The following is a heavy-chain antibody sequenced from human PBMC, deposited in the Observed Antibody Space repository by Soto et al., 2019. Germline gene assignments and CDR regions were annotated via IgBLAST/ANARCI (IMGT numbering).Heavy chain of an antibody. CDR3: EVIRISCCGSSGPTADY. J-gene: IGHJ4*02. V-gene: IGHV1-69*12. CDR1: GGTLTKNA. D-gene: IGHD2-15*01. Sequence: QGQLVQSGAEVKEPGSSVRVSCKTSGGTLTKNAISWVRQTPGQGLEWMGGLIPIFGTPTYTQKFQGRVTITEDESTNTVRLDLTSLRSEDTVFYYCEVIRISCCGSSGPTADYWGQGPRVNVSS. CDR2: LIPIFGTP.